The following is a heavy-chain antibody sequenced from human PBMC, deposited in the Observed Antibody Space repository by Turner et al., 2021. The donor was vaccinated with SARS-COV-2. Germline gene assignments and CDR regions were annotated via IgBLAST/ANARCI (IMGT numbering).Heavy chain of an antibody. D-gene: IGHD3-3*01. Sequence: QVQLVQSGAEVKKPGPSVKAPSKASGYTFSGYYMHWVRQAPGQGLEWMGWINPNSGGTNYAQKFQGRVTMTSDTSISTAYMELSRLRSDDTAVYYCARGPRGYDFWSGYPNWFDPWGQGTLVTVSS. CDR1: GYTFSGYY. CDR2: INPNSGGT. J-gene: IGHJ5*02. CDR3: ARGPRGYDFWSGYPNWFDP. V-gene: IGHV1-2*02.